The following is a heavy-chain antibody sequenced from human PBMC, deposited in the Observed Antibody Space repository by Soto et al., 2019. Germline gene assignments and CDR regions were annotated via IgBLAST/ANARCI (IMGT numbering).Heavy chain of an antibody. V-gene: IGHV1-46*01. CDR3: VRGRGPIKTMKWLVRSYFDY. CDR2: INPSGGST. J-gene: IGHJ4*02. Sequence: GASVKVSCKASGYTFTSYYMHWVRQAPGQGLEWMGIINPSGGSTSYAQKFQGRVTMTRDTSTSTVYMELSSLRSEDTAVYYCVRGRGPIKTMKWLVRSYFDYWGQGTLVTVSS. D-gene: IGHD6-19*01. CDR1: GYTFTSYY.